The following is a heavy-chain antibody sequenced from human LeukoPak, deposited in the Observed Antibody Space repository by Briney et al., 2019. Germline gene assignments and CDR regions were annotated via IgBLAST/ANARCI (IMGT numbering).Heavy chain of an antibody. D-gene: IGHD2/OR15-2a*01. V-gene: IGHV5-51*01. CDR2: IYPADSDT. J-gene: IGHJ6*02. CDR3: ARHYFLGSPVRAPTRYYYYYGLDV. CDR1: GHSFSTSW. Sequence: GESLKISCKGSGHSFSTSWIAWVRQLPGKGLEWLGVIYPADSDTTYSPSFKGQLTISADMSVSTAYLQWSSLRASDTAMYFCARHYFLGSPVRAPTRYYYYYGLDVWGQGTTVTVSS.